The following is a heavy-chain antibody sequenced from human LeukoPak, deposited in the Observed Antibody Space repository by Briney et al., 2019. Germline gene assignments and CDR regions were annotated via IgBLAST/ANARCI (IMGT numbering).Heavy chain of an antibody. V-gene: IGHV3-11*01. CDR1: GFTFTDY. D-gene: IGHD1-26*01. CDR2: IKNSDFPV. Sequence: TGGSLRLSCAAASGFTFTDYISWIRQAPGKGLEWVSYIKNSDFPVYYADSVKGRFTVTRDNAKDSLFLQMNSLRAEDTAIYFCATWDGPSAGLAVWGQGTTVSVSS. J-gene: IGHJ6*02. CDR3: ATWDGPSAGLAV.